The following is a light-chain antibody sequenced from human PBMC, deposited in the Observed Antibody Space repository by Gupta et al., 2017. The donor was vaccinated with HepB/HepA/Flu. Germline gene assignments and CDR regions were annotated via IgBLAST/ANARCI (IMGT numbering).Light chain of an antibody. V-gene: IGLV10-54*04. CDR1: SNNVGNQG. Sequence: QAGLTQPPSVSRDLRQIATITCTGNSNNVGNQGAAWLQQHQGHPPKLLSYRNDKRPSGISERFSASRSGNTASPTITGLQPEDEADDYCSAWDSSLSAWVFGGGTKVTVL. J-gene: IGLJ3*02. CDR3: SAWDSSLSAWV. CDR2: RND.